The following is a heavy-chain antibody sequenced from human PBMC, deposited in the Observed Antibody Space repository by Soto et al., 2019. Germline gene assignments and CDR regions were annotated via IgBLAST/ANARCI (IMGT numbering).Heavy chain of an antibody. CDR2: IKQDGSEK. CDR3: ASDSSSLFDY. D-gene: IGHD6-6*01. J-gene: IGHJ4*02. V-gene: IGHV3-7*01. CDR1: GFTFSCYW. Sequence: GSLRLSCAASGFTFSCYWMSWVRQAPGKGLEWVANIKQDGSEKYYVDSVKGRFTISRDNAKNSLYLQMNSLRAEDTAVYYCASDSSSLFDYWGQGTMVTVSS.